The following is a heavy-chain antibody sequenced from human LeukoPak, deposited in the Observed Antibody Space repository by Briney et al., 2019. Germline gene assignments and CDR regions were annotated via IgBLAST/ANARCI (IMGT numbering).Heavy chain of an antibody. CDR2: IWYDGSNK. Sequence: GGSLRLSCAASGFTFSSYGMHWVRQAPGKGLEWVAVIWYDGSNKYYADSVKGRFTISRDNSKNTLYLQMNSLRAEDTAVYYCARSETTVTTDLSLQHWGQGTLVTVSS. CDR1: GFTFSSYG. CDR3: ARSETTVTTDLSLQH. D-gene: IGHD4-17*01. V-gene: IGHV3-33*01. J-gene: IGHJ1*01.